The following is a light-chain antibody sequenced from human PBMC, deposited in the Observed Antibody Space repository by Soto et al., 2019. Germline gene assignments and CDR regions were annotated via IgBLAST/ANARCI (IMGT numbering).Light chain of an antibody. CDR1: QTIASY. V-gene: IGKV1-39*01. CDR3: QQSYNIPT. Sequence: DLQMTQSPSSLSASVGDTVTITCRASQTIASYVNWYQQQPGKAPRLLIYSASSLQAGVPSRFSGTESGTLFTLSISSLQPEDVATYYCQQSYNIPTFGQGTKVEI. CDR2: SAS. J-gene: IGKJ1*01.